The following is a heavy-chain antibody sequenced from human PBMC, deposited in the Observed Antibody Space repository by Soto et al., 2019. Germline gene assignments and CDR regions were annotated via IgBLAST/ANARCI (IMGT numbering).Heavy chain of an antibody. D-gene: IGHD3-3*01. CDR3: AKDGAYYDFWSGYFSGTYYYYGMDV. Sequence: QVQLVESGGGGVQPGRSLRLSCAASGFTFSSYGMHWVRQAPGKGLEWVAVISYDGSNKYYADSVKGRFTISRDNSKNTLYLQMNSLRAEDTAVYYCAKDGAYYDFWSGYFSGTYYYYGMDVWGQGTTVTVSS. V-gene: IGHV3-30*18. CDR2: ISYDGSNK. J-gene: IGHJ6*02. CDR1: GFTFSSYG.